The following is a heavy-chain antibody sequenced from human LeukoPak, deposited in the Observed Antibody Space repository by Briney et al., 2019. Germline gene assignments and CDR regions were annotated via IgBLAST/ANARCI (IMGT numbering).Heavy chain of an antibody. Sequence: PGGSLRLSCAASGFTFSSYAMSWVRQAPGKGLERFSVISGSGGSISYADSVKGRFTISRDNSKNTLYLQMNSLRAEDTAVYYCARDMQSEAMVLDYWGQGTLVTVSS. J-gene: IGHJ4*02. CDR3: ARDMQSEAMVLDY. V-gene: IGHV3-23*01. CDR1: GFTFSSYA. D-gene: IGHD4/OR15-4a*01. CDR2: ISGSGGSI.